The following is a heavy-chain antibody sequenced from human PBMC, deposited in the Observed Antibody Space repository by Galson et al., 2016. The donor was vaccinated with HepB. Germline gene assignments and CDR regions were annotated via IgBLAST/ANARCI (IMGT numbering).Heavy chain of an antibody. CDR2: ISSGSSYI. Sequence: SLRLSCAASGFTFSGYSMSWVRQAPGKGLEWVSSISSGSSYIYYAASVKGRFTVSRNNAWNSLSLQMHSLRAEDTAIYYCARDVRVWVNCRFDYWGRGTLVTVS. J-gene: IGHJ4*02. CDR3: ARDVRVWVNCRFDY. D-gene: IGHD3-10*02. V-gene: IGHV3-21*01. CDR1: GFTFSGYS.